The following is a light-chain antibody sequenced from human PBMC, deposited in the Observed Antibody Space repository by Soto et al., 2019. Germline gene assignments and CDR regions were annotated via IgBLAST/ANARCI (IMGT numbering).Light chain of an antibody. CDR2: GAS. CDR3: QRYDSFRT. CDR1: QSVRSNF. Sequence: EIVLTPSQGTLSLSPCERACLYFRASQSVRSNFLAWYQQKPGQAPRLLIYGASNRATGIPDRISSRGSGTDFTLTITRLEPEDFALYYCQRYDSFRTFGQGTKVDIK. V-gene: IGKV3-20*01. J-gene: IGKJ1*01.